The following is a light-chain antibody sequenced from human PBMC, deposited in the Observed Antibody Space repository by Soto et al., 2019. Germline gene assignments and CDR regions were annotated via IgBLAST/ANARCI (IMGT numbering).Light chain of an antibody. J-gene: IGLJ2*01. Sequence: QSALTQPASMSGSPGQSITISCTGTSSDVGGYNYVSWYQQHPGKAPKLMIYDVSNRPSGVSNRFSGSKSGNTASLTISGLQAEDEADYYCSSYTSSSTPFVFGGGTKLTVL. V-gene: IGLV2-14*01. CDR2: DVS. CDR3: SSYTSSSTPFV. CDR1: SSDVGGYNY.